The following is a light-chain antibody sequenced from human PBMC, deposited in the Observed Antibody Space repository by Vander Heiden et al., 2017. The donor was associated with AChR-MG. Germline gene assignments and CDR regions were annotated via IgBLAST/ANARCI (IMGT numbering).Light chain of an antibody. CDR3: HQSNNSTWT. CDR1: QNIGSN. CDR2: YAS. V-gene: IGKV6-21*01. Sequence: EIVLTQSPDFQSVTPKETVTITCRASQNIGSNLHWYQQKAHQSPKLVIKYASQSFSGVPSRFSGSGSGTDFTLTINSLEAEDAATYYCHQSNNSTWTFAQGTKVEIK. J-gene: IGKJ1*01.